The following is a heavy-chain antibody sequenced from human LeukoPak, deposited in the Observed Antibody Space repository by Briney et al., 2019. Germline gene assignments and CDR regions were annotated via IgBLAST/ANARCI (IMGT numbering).Heavy chain of an antibody. CDR2: ISGSGGST. D-gene: IGHD2-8*01. J-gene: IGHJ4*02. V-gene: IGHV3-23*01. CDR3: AKDPLSNGVLGY. Sequence: GGSLRLSCAASRFTFSSYAMSWVRQAPGKGLEWVSAISGSGGSTYYADSVKGRFTISRDNSKNTLYLQMNSLRAEDTAVYYCAKDPLSNGVLGYWGQGTLVTVSS. CDR1: RFTFSSYA.